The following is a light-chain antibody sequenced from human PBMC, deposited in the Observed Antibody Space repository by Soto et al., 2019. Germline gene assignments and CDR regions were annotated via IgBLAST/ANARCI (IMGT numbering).Light chain of an antibody. CDR3: QKYSSVIT. J-gene: IGKJ5*01. Sequence: DIQMTQSPSSLSASVEDRVTITYRASQSISSFVAWYQQKPGKVPRLLISGASTLQSGVPSRFSGSGSGTDFTLTITSLQPEDVATYYCQKYSSVITFGQGTRLEIK. CDR1: QSISSF. V-gene: IGKV1-27*01. CDR2: GAS.